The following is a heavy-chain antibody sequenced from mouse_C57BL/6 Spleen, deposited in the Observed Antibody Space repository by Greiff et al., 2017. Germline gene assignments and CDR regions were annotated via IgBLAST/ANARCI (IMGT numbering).Heavy chain of an antibody. Sequence: QVQLQQPGAELVKPGASVKLSCKASGYTFTSYWMHWVKQRPGQGLEWIGMIHPNSGSTNYNAKFKSKATLTVYKSSSTAYMQLSSLTSDDSAVYYCSRWGYAYPYAMDYWGQGTSVTVSS. D-gene: IGHD2-10*02. J-gene: IGHJ4*01. CDR2: IHPNSGST. V-gene: IGHV1-64*01. CDR1: GYTFTSYW. CDR3: SRWGYAYPYAMDY.